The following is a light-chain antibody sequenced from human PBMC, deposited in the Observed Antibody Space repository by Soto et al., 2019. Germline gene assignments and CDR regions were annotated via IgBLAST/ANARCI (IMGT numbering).Light chain of an antibody. V-gene: IGKV1-33*01. J-gene: IGKJ4*01. Sequence: DIQMTQSPASLSASVGDRVTITCQASQDITNFLNWYQHKPGKAPKLLIYHASILEAGVPSRFSGSGSGTDFTFTISNLQPDDFATYYCQQYDILLTFGGGTKVEIK. CDR2: HAS. CDR3: QQYDILLT. CDR1: QDITNF.